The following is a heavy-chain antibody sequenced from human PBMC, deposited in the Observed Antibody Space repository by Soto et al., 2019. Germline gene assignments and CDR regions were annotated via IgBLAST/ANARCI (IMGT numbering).Heavy chain of an antibody. V-gene: IGHV1-24*01. J-gene: IGHJ5*02. Sequence: ASVKVSCKVSGYTLTELSMHWVRQAPGKGLEWMGGFDPEDGETIYAQKFQGRVTMTEDTSTDTAYMELSSLRSEDTAVYYCATDSPKYCSSTSCFKWGLFARWGQGTLVTVSS. CDR3: ATDSPKYCSSTSCFKWGLFAR. CDR2: FDPEDGET. D-gene: IGHD2-2*01. CDR1: GYTLTELS.